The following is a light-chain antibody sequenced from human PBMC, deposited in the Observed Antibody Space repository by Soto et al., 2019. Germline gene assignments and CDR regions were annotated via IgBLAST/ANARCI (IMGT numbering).Light chain of an antibody. Sequence: EIVLTQSPGNLSLSPGERVTLSCRASQSVRSNFLAWYQQRPGQAPRLLIYGASSRATGIPDRFSGSGSGTDFPLIISRLEPEDCAVYYCQQYGSALQTFGQGTKVEIK. CDR1: QSVRSNF. CDR3: QQYGSALQT. V-gene: IGKV3-20*01. CDR2: GAS. J-gene: IGKJ1*01.